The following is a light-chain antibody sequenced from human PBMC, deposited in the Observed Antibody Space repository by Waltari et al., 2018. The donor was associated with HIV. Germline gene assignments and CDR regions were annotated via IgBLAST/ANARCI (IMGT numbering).Light chain of an antibody. CDR2: DDR. Sequence: SYVLTQSPSVSVALGQTASIACGGNNSGSQSVHWYQQKPGQAPALVIYDDRDRPSGIPERFSGSNSGHTATLSIGRVEAGDEADYYCQVWESSSDHVVIGGGTKLTV. V-gene: IGLV3-21*02. CDR3: QVWESSSDHVV. CDR1: NSGSQS. J-gene: IGLJ2*01.